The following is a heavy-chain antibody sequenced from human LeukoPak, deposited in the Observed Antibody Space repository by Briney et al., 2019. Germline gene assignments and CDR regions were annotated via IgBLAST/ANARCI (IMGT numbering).Heavy chain of an antibody. J-gene: IGHJ4*02. CDR1: GGTFISYA. CDR3: ARDPDLGYCSSTSCYS. Sequence: ASVKVSCKASGGTFISYAISWVRQAPGQGLEWMGRIIPILGIANYAQKFQGRVTITADKSTSTAYMELSSLRSEDTAVYYCARDPDLGYCSSTSCYSWGQGTLVTVSS. V-gene: IGHV1-69*04. CDR2: IIPILGIA. D-gene: IGHD2-2*02.